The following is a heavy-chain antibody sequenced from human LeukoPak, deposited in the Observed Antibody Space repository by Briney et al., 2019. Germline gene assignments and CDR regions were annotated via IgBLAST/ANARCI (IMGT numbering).Heavy chain of an antibody. CDR3: AREYCSGGSCPFDY. V-gene: IGHV4-31*03. Sequence: SETLSLTCTVSGGSISSGGYYWSWIRQHPGKGLEWIGYIYYSGSTYYNPSLKSRVTTSVDTSKNQFSLKLSSVTAADTAVYYCAREYCSGGSCPFDYWGQGTLVTVSS. J-gene: IGHJ4*02. CDR2: IYYSGST. CDR1: GGSISSGGYY. D-gene: IGHD2-15*01.